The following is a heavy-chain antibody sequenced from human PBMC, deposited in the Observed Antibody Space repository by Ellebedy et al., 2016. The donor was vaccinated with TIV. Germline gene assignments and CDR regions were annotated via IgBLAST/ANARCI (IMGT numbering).Heavy chain of an antibody. CDR2: IRSKAKNYAT. CDR1: GFNFSGSA. CDR3: ARDPRASAYYDISYGMDV. Sequence: GESLKISCAASGFNFSGSAIHWVRQASGKGLEWVGRIRSKAKNYATAYSASVKGRFTVSRDDSTNTAYLQMNSLRAEDTAVYYCARDPRASAYYDISYGMDVWGQGTTVTVSS. D-gene: IGHD3-9*01. J-gene: IGHJ6*02. V-gene: IGHV3-73*01.